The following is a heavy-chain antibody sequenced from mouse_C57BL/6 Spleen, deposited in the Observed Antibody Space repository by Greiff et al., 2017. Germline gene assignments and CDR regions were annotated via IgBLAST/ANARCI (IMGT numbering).Heavy chain of an antibody. D-gene: IGHD4-1*01. CDR2: IYPRDGST. CDR3: ARPGTWSRGFDY. J-gene: IGHJ2*01. CDR1: GYTFTDYT. V-gene: IGHV1-78*01. Sequence: QVQLQQSDAELVKPGASVKISCKVSGYTFTDYTIHWMKQRPEQGLEWIGYIYPRDGSTKYNEKFKGKATLTADKSSSTAYMQLNSLTSGDSAVYFCARPGTWSRGFDYGGQGTTLTVSS.